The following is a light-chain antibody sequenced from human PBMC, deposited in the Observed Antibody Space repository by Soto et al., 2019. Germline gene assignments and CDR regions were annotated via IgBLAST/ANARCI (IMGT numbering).Light chain of an antibody. J-gene: IGKJ4*01. V-gene: IGKV1-9*01. CDR3: LQVNSFPLS. CDR1: QGISSY. CDR2: AAS. Sequence: IQLTQSPSYMSASVGDRVTINCRASQGISSYLAWYQQKPVKAPKFLIYAASTLQSGVPSRFTSSGSGTEFTLTITSLQPEDFATYYCLQVNSFPLSFGGGTKVEIK.